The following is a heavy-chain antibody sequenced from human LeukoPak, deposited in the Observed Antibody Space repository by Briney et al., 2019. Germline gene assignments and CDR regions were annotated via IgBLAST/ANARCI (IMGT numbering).Heavy chain of an antibody. CDR3: ASEWLFGVP. CDR2: ISSSSSYI. V-gene: IGHV3-21*01. J-gene: IGHJ4*02. CDR1: GFTYSSYA. Sequence: GGSLRLSCAASGFTYSSYAMSLVRQAPGKGLEWVSSISSSSSYIYYADSVKGRFTISRDNAKNSLYLQMNSLRAEDTAVYYCASEWLFGVPWGQGTLVTVSS. D-gene: IGHD3-3*01.